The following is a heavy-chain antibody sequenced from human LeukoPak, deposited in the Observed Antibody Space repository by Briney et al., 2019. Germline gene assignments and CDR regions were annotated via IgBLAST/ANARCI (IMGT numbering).Heavy chain of an antibody. V-gene: IGHV3-48*01. Sequence: GGSLRLSCAASGFTFSSYSMNWVRQAPGKGLEWVSYISSSSSTIYYADSVKGRFTISRDNAKNSLYLQMNSLRAEDTAVYYCARDPGSGYEEHFDYWGQGTLVTVSS. J-gene: IGHJ4*02. CDR3: ARDPGSGYEEHFDY. CDR2: ISSSSSTI. D-gene: IGHD5-12*01. CDR1: GFTFSSYS.